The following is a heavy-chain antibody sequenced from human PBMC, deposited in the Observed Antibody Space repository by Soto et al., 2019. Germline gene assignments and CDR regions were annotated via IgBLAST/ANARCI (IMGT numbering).Heavy chain of an antibody. J-gene: IGHJ6*02. CDR1: GYTFTGYY. Sequence: ASVKVSCKASGYTFTGYYMHWVRQAPGQGLEWMGWINPNSGGTNYAQKFQGWVTMTRDTSISTAYMELSRLRSDDTAVYYCVRDVEFQLPTSGYSNFYPMDVWGHGTTVTVSS. V-gene: IGHV1-2*04. D-gene: IGHD3-10*01. CDR2: INPNSGGT. CDR3: VRDVEFQLPTSGYSNFYPMDV.